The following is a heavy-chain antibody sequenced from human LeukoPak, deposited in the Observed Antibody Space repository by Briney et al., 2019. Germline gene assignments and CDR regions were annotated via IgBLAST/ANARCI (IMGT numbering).Heavy chain of an antibody. CDR3: AREYYYDSSGPDY. CDR1: GFTFSSYL. V-gene: IGHV3-7*05. D-gene: IGHD3-22*01. Sequence: PGGSLRLSCGPSGFTFSSYLMSWVRQAPGKGLEWVANIKQDGTEKYYVDSVRGRFTISRDNARYSLYLQMNSLRAEDTAVYYCAREYYYDSSGPDYWGQGTLVTVSS. CDR2: IKQDGTEK. J-gene: IGHJ4*02.